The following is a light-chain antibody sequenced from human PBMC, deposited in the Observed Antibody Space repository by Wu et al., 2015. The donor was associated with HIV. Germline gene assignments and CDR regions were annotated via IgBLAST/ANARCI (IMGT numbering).Light chain of an antibody. CDR3: HQYNNWPRT. CDR1: ESIGSY. Sequence: EIVMTQSPATLSVFPGERVTVSCRASESIGSYLAWFQQKSGQAPRLLIYASSTRATGIPARFSGSGSGTEFTLTISSMQSEDFAVYFCHQYNNWPRTFGLGTRLEI. V-gene: IGKV3-15*01. J-gene: IGKJ1*01. CDR2: ASS.